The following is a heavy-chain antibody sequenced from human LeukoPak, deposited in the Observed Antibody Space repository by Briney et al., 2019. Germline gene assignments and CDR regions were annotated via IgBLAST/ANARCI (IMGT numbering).Heavy chain of an antibody. D-gene: IGHD4-17*01. CDR1: GGSISSSNYY. J-gene: IGHJ5*02. Sequence: SETLSLTCTVSGGSISSSNYYWGWVRQPPGKGLEWIGSIYYSGSTYYNLSLKSRVTISVDTSKNQFSLKLSSVTAADTAVYYCARTLEVTTLGNWFDPWGQGTLVTVSS. CDR3: ARTLEVTTLGNWFDP. CDR2: IYYSGST. V-gene: IGHV4-39*07.